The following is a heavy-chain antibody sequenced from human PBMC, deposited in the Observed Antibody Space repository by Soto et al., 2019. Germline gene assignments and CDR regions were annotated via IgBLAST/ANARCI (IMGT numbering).Heavy chain of an antibody. CDR3: ARDNRIAARSVDY. CDR2: ISSSSSYI. Sequence: GGSLRLSCAASGFTFSSYSMNWVRQAPGKGLEWVSSISSSSSYIYYADSVKGRFTISRDNAKNSLYLQMNSLRAEDTAVYYCARDNRIAARSVDYWGQGTLVTVSS. V-gene: IGHV3-21*01. CDR1: GFTFSSYS. D-gene: IGHD6-6*01. J-gene: IGHJ4*02.